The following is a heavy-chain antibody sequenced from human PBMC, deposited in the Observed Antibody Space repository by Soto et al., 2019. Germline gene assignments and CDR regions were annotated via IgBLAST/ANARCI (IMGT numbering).Heavy chain of an antibody. V-gene: IGHV2-5*02. CDR2: IYWDDDK. CDR3: AHIKDYGDLMNYFDY. D-gene: IGHD4-17*01. Sequence: QITLKESGPTLVKPTQTLTLTCTFSGFSLSTSGVGVGWIRQPPGKALEWLALIYWDDDKRYSPSLKSRLTITKDTSKNQVVLTMTNMDPVDTATYYCAHIKDYGDLMNYFDYWGQGTLVTVSS. J-gene: IGHJ4*02. CDR1: GFSLSTSGVG.